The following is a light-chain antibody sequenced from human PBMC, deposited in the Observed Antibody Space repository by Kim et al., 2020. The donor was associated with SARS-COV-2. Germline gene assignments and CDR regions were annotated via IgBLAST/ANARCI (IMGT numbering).Light chain of an antibody. CDR3: QQSHTAPRT. Sequence: DIQMTQSPSSLSASVGDRVIITCRSSQSITTYLNWYQHKPGKAPKLLIYAASSLQGGVPSRFSGSGFGTDFTLTISSLQPEDFAAYYCQQSHTAPRTFGQGTKVDIK. CDR2: AAS. V-gene: IGKV1-39*01. CDR1: QSITTY. J-gene: IGKJ1*01.